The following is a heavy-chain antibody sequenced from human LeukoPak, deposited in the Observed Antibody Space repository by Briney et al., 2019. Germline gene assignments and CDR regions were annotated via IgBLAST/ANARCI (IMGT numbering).Heavy chain of an antibody. D-gene: IGHD3-22*01. J-gene: IGHJ3*02. CDR3: ARDSRDYYDSSGYRKAFDI. CDR2: IYYSGST. Sequence: SETLSLTCTVSGGSISSGGYYWGWIRQHPGKGLEWIGYIYYSGSTYYNPSLKSRVTISVDTSKNQFSLKLSSVTAADTAVYYCARDSRDYYDSSGYRKAFDIWGQGTMVTVSS. V-gene: IGHV4-31*03. CDR1: GGSISSGGYY.